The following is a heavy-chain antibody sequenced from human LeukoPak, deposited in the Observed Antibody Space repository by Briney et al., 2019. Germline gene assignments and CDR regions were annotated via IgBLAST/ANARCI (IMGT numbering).Heavy chain of an antibody. CDR3: ARDNLVGDNAWWFDP. CDR2: INPTGGST. CDR1: GYTFTSYY. J-gene: IGHJ5*02. V-gene: IGHV1-46*01. D-gene: IGHD1-26*01. Sequence: GASVKVSCKASGYTFTSYYMHWVRQAPGQGLEWMGLINPTGGSTGYAQKFQGRVTMTRDMSTSTDYMELSSLRSEDTAIYYCARDNLVGDNAWWFDPWGQGTLVTVSS.